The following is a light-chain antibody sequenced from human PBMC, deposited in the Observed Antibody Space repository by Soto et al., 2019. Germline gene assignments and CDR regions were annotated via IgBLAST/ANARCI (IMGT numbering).Light chain of an antibody. CDR2: GAS. CDR1: QSVSSSY. J-gene: IGKJ4*01. CDR3: QQYGNSPLT. V-gene: IGKV3-20*01. Sequence: EIVLTQSPGTLSLSPGERATLSCRASQSVSSSYLAWYQQRPGQAPRLLIYGASNRATGIPDRFSGSGSGTDFTLTIRRLETEDFAVDFCQQYGNSPLTFGGGTKVEIK.